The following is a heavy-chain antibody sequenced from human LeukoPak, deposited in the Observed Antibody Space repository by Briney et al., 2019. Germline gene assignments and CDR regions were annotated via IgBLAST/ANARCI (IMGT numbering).Heavy chain of an antibody. V-gene: IGHV1-2*02. CDR3: ARDSRYSSGWYEP. D-gene: IGHD6-19*01. J-gene: IGHJ5*02. CDR2: INPNSGGT. Sequence: ASVKVSCKASGYTFTGYYMHWVRQAPGQGLEWMGWINPNSGGTNYAQKFQGRVTMTRDTSISTVYMELSSLRSEDTAVYYCARDSRYSSGWYEPWGQGTLVTVSS. CDR1: GYTFTGYY.